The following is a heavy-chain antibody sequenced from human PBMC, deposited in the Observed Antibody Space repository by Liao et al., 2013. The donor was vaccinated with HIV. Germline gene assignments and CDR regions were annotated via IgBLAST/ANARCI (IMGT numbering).Heavy chain of an antibody. Sequence: QLQLQESGPGLVKPSETLSLTCTVSGGSISSSSYYWGWIRQPPGKGLEWIGSIYYSGSTSYNPSLKSRVTILMDTSKNQFSLKLSSVTAADTAVYYCARGWGYDFWSGFNWFDPWGQGTLVTVSS. D-gene: IGHD3-3*01. CDR1: GGSISSSSYY. CDR2: IYYSGST. V-gene: IGHV4-39*07. CDR3: ARGWGYDFWSGFNWFDP. J-gene: IGHJ5*02.